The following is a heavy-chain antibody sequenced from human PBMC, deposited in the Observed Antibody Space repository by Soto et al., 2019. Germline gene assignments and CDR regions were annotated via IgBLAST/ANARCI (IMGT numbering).Heavy chain of an antibody. Sequence: SETLSLTCTVSGGSISSSSYYWGWIRQPPGKGLEWIGSIYYSGSTYYNPSLKSRVTISVDTSKNQFSLKLSSVTAADTAAYYCARGTYGSGSYYNPTGAFDIWGQGTMVT. J-gene: IGHJ3*02. V-gene: IGHV4-39*01. CDR1: GGSISSSSYY. CDR3: ARGTYGSGSYYNPTGAFDI. D-gene: IGHD3-10*01. CDR2: IYYSGST.